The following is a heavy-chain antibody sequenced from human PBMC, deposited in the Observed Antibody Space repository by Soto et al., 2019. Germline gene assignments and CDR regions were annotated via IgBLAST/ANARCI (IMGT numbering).Heavy chain of an antibody. Sequence: QVQLQESGPGLVKPSETLSLACSLSHGSFSCYYWSWIRQAPGKGPEWIGQIHFSGRTTYNPSLNSRVTISIDTSKTQFSLRLSSVTAADSGVYFCARGDQCPGLKLGYWGRGTLVTVSS. V-gene: IGHV4-59*01. J-gene: IGHJ4*02. CDR3: ARGDQCPGLKLGY. CDR1: HGSFSCYY. CDR2: IHFSGRT. D-gene: IGHD6-19*01.